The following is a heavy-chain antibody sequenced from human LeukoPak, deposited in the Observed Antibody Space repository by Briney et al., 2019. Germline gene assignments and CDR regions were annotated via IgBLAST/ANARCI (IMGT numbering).Heavy chain of an antibody. CDR3: ARVLVTMIVVVPDHDAFDI. CDR2: IYTSGST. CDR1: GGSISSGSYY. Sequence: SQTLSLTCTVSGGSISSGSYYWSWIRQPAGKGLEWIGRIYTSGSTNYNPSLKSRVTISVDTSKNQFSLKLSSLTAADTTVYYCARVLVTMIVVVPDHDAFDIWGQGTMVTVSS. V-gene: IGHV4-61*02. D-gene: IGHD3-22*01. J-gene: IGHJ3*02.